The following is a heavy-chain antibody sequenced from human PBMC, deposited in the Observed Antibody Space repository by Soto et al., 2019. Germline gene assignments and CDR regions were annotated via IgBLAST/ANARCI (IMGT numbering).Heavy chain of an antibody. CDR1: GLTFSSYA. CDR3: ARDEKGGLGYCSGGSCYPPGY. D-gene: IGHD2-15*01. CDR2: ISYDGSNK. V-gene: IGHV3-30-3*01. Sequence: QVQLVESGGGVVQPGRSLRLSCAASGLTFSSYAMHWVRQAPGKGLEWVAVISYDGSNKYYADSVKGRFTISRDNSKNTLYLQMNSLRAEDTAVYYCARDEKGGLGYCSGGSCYPPGYWGQGTLVTVSS. J-gene: IGHJ4*02.